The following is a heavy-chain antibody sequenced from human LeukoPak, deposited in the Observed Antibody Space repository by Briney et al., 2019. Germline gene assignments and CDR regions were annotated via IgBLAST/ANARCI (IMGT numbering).Heavy chain of an antibody. CDR3: ARDLTGDQFFDP. Sequence: PSETLSLTCNVSGGSISNDGYYWSWIRQHPGKGLEWLGYIYYSGSTYYNPSLKSRVTLSVDTSKSQFSLRLSSVTAADTAVYYCARDLTGDQFFDPWSQGTLVTVSS. V-gene: IGHV4-31*03. CDR2: IYYSGST. CDR1: GGSISNDGYY. D-gene: IGHD7-27*01. J-gene: IGHJ5*02.